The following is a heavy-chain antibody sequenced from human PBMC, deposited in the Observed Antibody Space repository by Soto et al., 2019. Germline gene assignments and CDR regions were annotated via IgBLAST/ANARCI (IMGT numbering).Heavy chain of an antibody. V-gene: IGHV4-34*01. CDR1: GGSFSGYY. D-gene: IGHD3-9*01. CDR2: INHSGST. CDR3: ARGYDVLTGSQKNWFDP. J-gene: IGHJ5*02. Sequence: PSETLSLTCAVYGGSFSGYYWSWIRQPPGKGLEWIGEINHSGSTNYNPSLKSRVTISVDTSKNQFSLKLSSVTAADTAVYYCARGYDVLTGSQKNWFDPWGQGTLVTVSS.